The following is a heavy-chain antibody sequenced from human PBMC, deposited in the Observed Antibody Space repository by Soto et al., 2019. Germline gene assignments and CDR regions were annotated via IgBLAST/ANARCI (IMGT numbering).Heavy chain of an antibody. Sequence: GASVKVSCKASGGTFSSYAISWVRQAPGQGLEWMGGIIPIFGTANYAQKFQGRVTITADKSTSTAYMELSSLRSEDTAVYYCAREGGGRSGYEVADWGQGTPVTVAS. D-gene: IGHD5-12*01. V-gene: IGHV1-69*06. CDR3: AREGGGRSGYEVAD. J-gene: IGHJ4*02. CDR2: IIPIFGTA. CDR1: GGTFSSYA.